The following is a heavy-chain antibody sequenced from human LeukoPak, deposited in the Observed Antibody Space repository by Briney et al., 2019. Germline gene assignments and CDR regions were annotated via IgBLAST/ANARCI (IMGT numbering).Heavy chain of an antibody. D-gene: IGHD3-22*01. CDR3: ARDGYYYDSSGYSPFDY. CDR1: GFTFSSYE. J-gene: IGHJ4*02. Sequence: PGGSRRLPWAASGFTFSSYEMNWVRQAPGKGLEWVSYISSSGSTIYYADSVKGRFTISRDNAKNSLYLQINSLRAEDTAVYYCARDGYYYDSSGYSPFDYWGQGTLVTVSS. CDR2: ISSSGSTI. V-gene: IGHV3-48*03.